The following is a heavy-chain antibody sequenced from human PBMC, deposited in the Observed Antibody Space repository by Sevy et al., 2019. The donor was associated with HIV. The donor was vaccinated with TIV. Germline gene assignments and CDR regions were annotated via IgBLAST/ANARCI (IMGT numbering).Heavy chain of an antibody. Sequence: GVSLRLSCAASGFTFSNYDMNWVRQAPGKGVEWVSYISSDSSRIYYADSVKGRLTISRDNAKNSLYVQMNRLRAEDTAVYYCAREGGYTDQGMDVWGQGTTVTVSS. CDR2: ISSDSSRI. J-gene: IGHJ6*02. CDR1: GFTFSNYD. CDR3: AREGGYTDQGMDV. V-gene: IGHV3-48*01. D-gene: IGHD5-12*01.